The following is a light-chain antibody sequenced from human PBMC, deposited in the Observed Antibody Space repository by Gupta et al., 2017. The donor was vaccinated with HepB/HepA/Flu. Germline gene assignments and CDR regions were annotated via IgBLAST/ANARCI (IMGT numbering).Light chain of an antibody. CDR3: QQYNNWPLT. J-gene: IGKJ1*01. CDR2: GAS. CDR1: QSVRTN. Sequence: EIVMTQSPATLSVSPGERATLSCRASQSVRTNLAWYQQKPGQAPRLLIYGASTRATDIPARCSGSGSGTEFTLTISSLQSEDFAVYYCQQYNNWPLTFGQGTKVEIK. V-gene: IGKV3-15*01.